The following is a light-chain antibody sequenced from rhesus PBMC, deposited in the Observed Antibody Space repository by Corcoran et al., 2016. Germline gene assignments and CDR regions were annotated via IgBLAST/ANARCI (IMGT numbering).Light chain of an antibody. J-gene: IGKJ4*01. Sequence: DIQMTQSPSSLSASVGDRVTITCRASQDISSYLNWYQQKPGKAPKLLIYYATRLESGVPLRFSGSGSGTAFSLTISGLQADDFATYYCQQYDSLVTFGGGTKVEIK. V-gene: IGKV1-32*01. CDR2: YAT. CDR1: QDISSY. CDR3: QQYDSLVT.